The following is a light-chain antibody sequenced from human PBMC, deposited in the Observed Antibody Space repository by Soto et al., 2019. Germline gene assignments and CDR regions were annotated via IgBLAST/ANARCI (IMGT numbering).Light chain of an antibody. V-gene: IGLV1-40*01. Sequence: QSVLTRPPSVSGAPVQRVTISCTGSSSNIGAGYDVHWYQQLPGTAPKLLIYGNSNRPSGVPDRFSGSKSGTSASLAITGLQAEDEADYYCQSYDSSLSGSRVVFGGGTKLTVL. J-gene: IGLJ2*01. CDR1: SSNIGAGYD. CDR3: QSYDSSLSGSRVV. CDR2: GNS.